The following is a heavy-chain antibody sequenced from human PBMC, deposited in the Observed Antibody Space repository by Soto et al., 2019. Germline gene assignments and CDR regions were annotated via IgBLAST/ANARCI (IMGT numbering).Heavy chain of an antibody. CDR2: ISYDGSNK. CDR1: GFTFSSYA. D-gene: IGHD3-22*01. J-gene: IGHJ4*02. V-gene: IGHV3-30-3*01. CDR3: ARDSAGDDRYYYDSSGYYTLSFDY. Sequence: GGSLRLSCAASGFTFSSYAMHWVRQAPGKGLEWVAVISYDGSNKYYADSVKGRFTISRDNSKNTLYLQMNSLRAEDTAVYYCARDSAGDDRYYYDSSGYYTLSFDYWGQGTLVTVSS.